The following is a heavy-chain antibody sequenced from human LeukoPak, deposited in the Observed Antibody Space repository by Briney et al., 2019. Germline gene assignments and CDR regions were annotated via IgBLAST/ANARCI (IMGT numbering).Heavy chain of an antibody. J-gene: IGHJ4*02. V-gene: IGHV4-61*02. Sequence: SQTLSLTCTVSGVSINIGSQYWSWIRQPAGKGLEWIGRAYNTGGTNYNPSLQSRVTISVDTSKSQFSLKLSSVTAADTAVYYCARAPPPGIAARRRSYYFDYWGQGTLVTVSS. CDR3: ARAPPPGIAARRRSYYFDY. D-gene: IGHD6-6*01. CDR1: GVSINIGSQY. CDR2: AYNTGGT.